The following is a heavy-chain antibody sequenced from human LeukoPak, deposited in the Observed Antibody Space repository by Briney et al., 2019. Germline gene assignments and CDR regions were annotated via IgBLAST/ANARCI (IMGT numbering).Heavy chain of an antibody. CDR2: IYSGGST. Sequence: PGGSPRLSCAASGFTVSSNYMSWVRQAPGKGLEWVSVIYSGGSTYYADSVKGRFTISRDNSKNTLYLQMNSLRAEDTAVYYCARVRGSTPPDYYMDVWGKGTTVTVSS. CDR3: ARVRGSTPPDYYMDV. J-gene: IGHJ6*03. V-gene: IGHV3-53*01. CDR1: GFTVSSNY. D-gene: IGHD2-2*01.